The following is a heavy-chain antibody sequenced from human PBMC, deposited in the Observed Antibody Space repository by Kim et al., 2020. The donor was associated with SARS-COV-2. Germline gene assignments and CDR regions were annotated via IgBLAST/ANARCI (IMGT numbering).Heavy chain of an antibody. J-gene: IGHJ4*02. CDR3: AKGKYCSSTSCSLDY. Sequence: SVKGRFTISRDNSKNTLYLQMNSLRAEDTAVYYCAKGKYCSSTSCSLDYWGQGTLVTVSS. D-gene: IGHD2-2*01. V-gene: IGHV3-23*01.